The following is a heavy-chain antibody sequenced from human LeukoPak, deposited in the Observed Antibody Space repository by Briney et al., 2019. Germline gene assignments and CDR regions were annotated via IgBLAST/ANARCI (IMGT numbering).Heavy chain of an antibody. CDR3: VKDCSRDWNGHWFDS. V-gene: IGHV3-64D*09. CDR2: PSANGDAT. CDR1: GFTFNNYV. D-gene: IGHD2-21*02. J-gene: IGHJ5*01. Sequence: QAGGSLRLSCSASGFTFNNYVMHWVRQAPGKGLEYGSAPSANGDATYYTDSVKGRFTISRDNSKNTLSLQMSSLRVEDTAIYFCVKDCSRDWNGHWFDSWGQGTLVTVSS.